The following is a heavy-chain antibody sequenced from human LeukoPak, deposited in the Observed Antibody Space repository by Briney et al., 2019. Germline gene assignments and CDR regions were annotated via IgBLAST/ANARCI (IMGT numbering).Heavy chain of an antibody. CDR2: INHSGST. D-gene: IGHD3-22*01. Sequence: SETPSLTCAVYGGSFSGYYWSWIRQPPGKGLEWIGEINHSGSTNYNPSLKSRVTISVDTSKNQFSLKLSSVTAADTAVYYCARFGGYYLASSENDAFDIWGQGTMVTVSS. V-gene: IGHV4-34*01. J-gene: IGHJ3*02. CDR3: ARFGGYYLASSENDAFDI. CDR1: GGSFSGYY.